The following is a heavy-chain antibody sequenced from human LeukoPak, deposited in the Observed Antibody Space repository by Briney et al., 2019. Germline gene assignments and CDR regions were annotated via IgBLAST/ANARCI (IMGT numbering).Heavy chain of an antibody. V-gene: IGHV1-69*06. Sequence: ASVKVSCKASGGTFSSYAISWVRQAPGQGLEWMGGIIPIFGTANYAQKFQGRVTITADKSTSTAYMELSSLRSEDAAVYYCARGDLKTYYYDSSGYYSPNTGYAFDIWGQGTMVTVSS. CDR2: IIPIFGTA. CDR1: GGTFSSYA. J-gene: IGHJ3*02. CDR3: ARGDLKTYYYDSSGYYSPNTGYAFDI. D-gene: IGHD3-22*01.